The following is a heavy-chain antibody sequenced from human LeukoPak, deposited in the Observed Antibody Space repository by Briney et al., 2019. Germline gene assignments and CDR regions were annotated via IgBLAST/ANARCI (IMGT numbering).Heavy chain of an antibody. CDR1: GYTFTSYY. D-gene: IGHD6-19*01. CDR3: ARGGYSSGWYQEYYFDY. CDR2: INPSGGST. J-gene: IGHJ4*02. Sequence: ASVKVSCKASGYTFTSYYMHWVRQAPGQGLEWMGIINPSGGSTSYAQKFQGRVTMTRDTSTSTVYMELSSLRSEDTAVYYCARGGYSSGWYQEYYFDYWGQGTLVTVSS. V-gene: IGHV1-46*01.